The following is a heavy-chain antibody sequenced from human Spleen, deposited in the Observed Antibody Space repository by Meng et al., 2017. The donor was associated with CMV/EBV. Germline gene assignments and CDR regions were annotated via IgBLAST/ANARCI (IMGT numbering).Heavy chain of an antibody. CDR1: GYTFTSYD. D-gene: IGHD3-22*01. J-gene: IGHJ3*02. Sequence: ASVKVSCKASGYTFTSYDINWVRQATGQGLEWMGWINPNSGGTNYAQKFQGRVTMTRDTSISTAYMELSRLRSDDTAVYYCARDESEYDSSGYYFDAFDIWGQGTMVTVSS. CDR3: ARDESEYDSSGYYFDAFDI. CDR2: INPNSGGT. V-gene: IGHV1-2*02.